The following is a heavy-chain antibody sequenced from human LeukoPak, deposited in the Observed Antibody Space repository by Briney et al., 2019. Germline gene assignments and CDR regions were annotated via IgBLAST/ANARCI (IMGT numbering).Heavy chain of an antibody. Sequence: PGGSLRLSCAASGFTFTTYWMHWVRQAPGKGLEWVAVISYDGSNKYYADSVKGRFTISRDNSKNTLYLQMNSLRAEDTAVYYCARAWYFAFDIWGQGTMVTVSS. D-gene: IGHD2-15*01. V-gene: IGHV3-30*03. CDR2: ISYDGSNK. CDR1: GFTFTTYW. CDR3: ARAWYFAFDI. J-gene: IGHJ3*02.